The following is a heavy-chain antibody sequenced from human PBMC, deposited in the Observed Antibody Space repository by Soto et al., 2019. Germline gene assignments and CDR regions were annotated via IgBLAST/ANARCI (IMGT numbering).Heavy chain of an antibody. D-gene: IGHD3-10*01. J-gene: IGHJ4*02. Sequence: WGSLRLSCGAAGFTFISYGIHWVRKAPGKGLEWVAVISYDGSNKYYADSVRGRFTISRDNSKNTLYLKMNSLRAEDTAVYYCAKDPTLWFGELLYPDYWGQGTLVTVSS. CDR2: ISYDGSNK. CDR1: GFTFISYG. CDR3: AKDPTLWFGELLYPDY. V-gene: IGHV3-30*18.